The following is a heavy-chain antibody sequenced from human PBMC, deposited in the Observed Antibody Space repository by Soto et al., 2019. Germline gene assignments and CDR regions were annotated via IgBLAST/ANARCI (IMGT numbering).Heavy chain of an antibody. J-gene: IGHJ6*01. V-gene: IGHV3-30-3*01. Sequence: GGSLRPSCAASGFTFSNFAIHWVRQAPGKGLEWVAVISYNGGNKYYADSVKGRFTISRDNSKKTLYLQMNSLRIEDTGVYYCAREGYDFWSGLLGEVVDVWGQGTTVTVSS. CDR1: GFTFSNFA. CDR2: ISYNGGNK. D-gene: IGHD3-3*01. CDR3: AREGYDFWSGLLGEVVDV.